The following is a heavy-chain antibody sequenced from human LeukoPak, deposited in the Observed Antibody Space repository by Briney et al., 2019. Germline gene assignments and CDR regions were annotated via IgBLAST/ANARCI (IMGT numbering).Heavy chain of an antibody. CDR2: ISDNGERT. CDR3: AKERGVSKPFDY. CDR1: GFTFITYG. D-gene: IGHD2-8*02. J-gene: IGHJ4*02. Sequence: QPGGSLRLSCPVSGFTFITYGMNWVRQAPGKGLGWVSAISDNGERTYYADSVKGRFTISRDNSKSTLYLQMNSLRAEDTAVYYCAKERGVSKPFDYWGQGTLVTVSS. V-gene: IGHV3-23*01.